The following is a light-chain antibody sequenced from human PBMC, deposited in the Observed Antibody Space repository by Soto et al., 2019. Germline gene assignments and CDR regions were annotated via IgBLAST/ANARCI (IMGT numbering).Light chain of an antibody. Sequence: QSVLTQPPSVSGAPGQRVTISCTGSSSNIGAGYDVHWYQQLPETAPKLLIYGNSNRPSGVPDRLSGSKSGTSTSLAITGLQAEDEADYYCQSYDSSLSGNWVFGGGTKLTVL. CDR2: GNS. CDR3: QSYDSSLSGNWV. V-gene: IGLV1-40*01. J-gene: IGLJ3*02. CDR1: SSNIGAGYD.